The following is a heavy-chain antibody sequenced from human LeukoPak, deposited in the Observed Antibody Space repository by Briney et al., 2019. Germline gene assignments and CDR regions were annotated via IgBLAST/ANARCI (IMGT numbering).Heavy chain of an antibody. J-gene: IGHJ4*02. CDR2: IYYSGST. D-gene: IGHD3-22*01. Sequence: SETLSLTCTVSGGSISSSSYYWGWIRQPPGKGLEWIGIIYYSGSTYYNPSLKSRVTISVDTSKNQFSLKLSSVTAADTAVYYCATGRRTMIVVAQAFDYWGQGTLVTVSS. V-gene: IGHV4-39*07. CDR1: GGSISSSSYY. CDR3: ATGRRTMIVVAQAFDY.